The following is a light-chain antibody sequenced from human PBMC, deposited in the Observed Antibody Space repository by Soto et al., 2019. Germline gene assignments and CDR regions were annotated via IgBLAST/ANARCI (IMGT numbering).Light chain of an antibody. V-gene: IGLV1-44*01. J-gene: IGLJ2*01. CDR1: SSNIGSNT. Sequence: QSVLTQPLSASGTPGQRVTISCSGSSSNIGSNTVNWYQQLPGTAPKLLIYSNTLRPSGVPDRFSGSKSGTLASLAISGLQSEDESGYYCASWDDSLNGVVFGGGTEVTVL. CDR3: ASWDDSLNGVV. CDR2: SNT.